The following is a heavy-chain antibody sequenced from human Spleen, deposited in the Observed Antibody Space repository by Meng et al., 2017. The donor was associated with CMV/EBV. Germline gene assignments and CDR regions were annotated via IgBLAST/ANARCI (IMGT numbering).Heavy chain of an antibody. CDR2: INRRGSA. V-gene: IGHV4-34*01. J-gene: IGHJ4*02. CDR1: GGSFSGYS. D-gene: IGHD1-26*01. CDR3: ARKSGSPFDY. Sequence: SETLSLTCAVYGGSFSGYSWSWIRQPPGKGLEWIGEINRRGSANHNLSLKSRVTLSVDTSKNQFSLKLSSVTAADTAVYYCARKSGSPFDYWGQGTLVTVSS.